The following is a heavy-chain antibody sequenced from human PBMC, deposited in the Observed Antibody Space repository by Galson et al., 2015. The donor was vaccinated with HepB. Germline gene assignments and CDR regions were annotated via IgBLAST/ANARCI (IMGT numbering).Heavy chain of an antibody. V-gene: IGHV3-49*03. CDR2: IRSKTYGGKT. J-gene: IGHJ4*02. CDR1: GFRFGAYA. Sequence: SLRLSCAGSGFRFGAYAMSWFRQAPGKGLEWVGFIRSKTYGGKTDYAASVKVRFTFSRDDSKSIAFLQMNSLKIEDTAVYYCSTPMPNILARLSAENWGQGTLVTVSS. D-gene: IGHD2-2*01. CDR3: STPMPNILARLSAEN.